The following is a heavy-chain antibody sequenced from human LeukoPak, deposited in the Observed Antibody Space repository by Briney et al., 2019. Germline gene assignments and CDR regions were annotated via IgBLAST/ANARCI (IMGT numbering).Heavy chain of an antibody. CDR2: MNPNSGNT. V-gene: IGHV1-8*03. CDR1: GYTFTSYD. CDR3: ARSRDYYYDSSGYYPGYFDY. J-gene: IGHJ4*02. D-gene: IGHD3-22*01. Sequence: ASVKVSCKASGYTFTSYDINWVRQANGQGLEWMGWMNPNSGNTGYAQKFQGRVTITRNTSISTAYMELSSLRSEDTAVYYCARSRDYYYDSSGYYPGYFDYWGQGTLVTVSS.